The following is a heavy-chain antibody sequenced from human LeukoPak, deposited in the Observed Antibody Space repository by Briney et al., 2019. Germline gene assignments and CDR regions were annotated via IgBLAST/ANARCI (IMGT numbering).Heavy chain of an antibody. D-gene: IGHD2-15*01. CDR3: TRVDAYYFDY. J-gene: IGHJ4*02. CDR2: IRSKAYGGAT. V-gene: IGHV3-49*04. CDR1: GFTFGDYA. Sequence: GGSLRLSCTASGFTFGDYAMSWVRQAPGKGLEWVGFIRSKAYGGATEYAASVKGRFTISRDDSKSIAYLQMNSLKTEDTAVYYCTRVDAYYFDYWGQGTLVTVSS.